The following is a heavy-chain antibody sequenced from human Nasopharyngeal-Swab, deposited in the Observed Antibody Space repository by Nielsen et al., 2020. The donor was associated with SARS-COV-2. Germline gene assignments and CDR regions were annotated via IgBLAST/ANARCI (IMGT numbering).Heavy chain of an antibody. J-gene: IGHJ4*02. Sequence: ASVKVSCKASGYAFTGYYMHWVRQAPGQGLEWMGIINPSGGSTSYAQKFQGRVTMTRNTSTSTVYMELSSLRSEDTAVYYCARGHSSGWYWDWDYYFDYWGQGTLVTVSS. V-gene: IGHV1-46*01. CDR3: ARGHSSGWYWDWDYYFDY. D-gene: IGHD6-19*01. CDR2: INPSGGST. CDR1: GYAFTGYY.